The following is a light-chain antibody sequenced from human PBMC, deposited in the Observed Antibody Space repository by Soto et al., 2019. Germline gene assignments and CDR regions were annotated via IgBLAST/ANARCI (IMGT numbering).Light chain of an antibody. CDR2: GNN. CDR3: QSYDSIPRAYL. Sequence: QSVLTQPPSVSGAPGQRVTISCTGSSSNIGAGHDVHWYQQFPGTAPQLLIFGNNNRPSGVPDRFSGSKSGTSASLAITGLQAEYLADFYSQSYDSIPRAYLVGIWTKVTVL. J-gene: IGLJ1*01. V-gene: IGLV1-40*01. CDR1: SSNIGAGHD.